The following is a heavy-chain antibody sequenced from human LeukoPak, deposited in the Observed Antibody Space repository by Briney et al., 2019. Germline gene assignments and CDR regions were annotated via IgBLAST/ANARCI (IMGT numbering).Heavy chain of an antibody. V-gene: IGHV1-18*01. CDR3: ATDGRAHWDTSSWDLGNLFDS. CDR2: IATYGGNT. J-gene: IGHJ5*01. Sequence: ASVKVSCKAPGHTFTTSGINWLRGAPGQGLEWMGWIATYGGNTKYAQNLQGRVTMTTETSTSTAYMELRNLRSDDTAVYYCATDGRAHWDTSSWDLGNLFDSWGQGTVVTVSS. CDR1: GHTFTTSG. D-gene: IGHD6-13*01.